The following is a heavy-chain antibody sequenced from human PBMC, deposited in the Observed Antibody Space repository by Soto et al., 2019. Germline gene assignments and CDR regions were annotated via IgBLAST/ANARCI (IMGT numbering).Heavy chain of an antibody. CDR2: IYHSWNI. J-gene: IGHJ4*02. V-gene: IGHV4-30-2*01. CDR1: GGSISSGGYS. CDR3: ARAPDY. Sequence: QLQLQESGSGLVKPSQTLSLTCAVSGGSISSGGYSWSWIRQPPGKGLEWIGYIYHSWNIKYNPSLKNRVTISVDTSKNQFSLKLSSVTAADTAVYYCARAPDYWGQGTLVTVSS.